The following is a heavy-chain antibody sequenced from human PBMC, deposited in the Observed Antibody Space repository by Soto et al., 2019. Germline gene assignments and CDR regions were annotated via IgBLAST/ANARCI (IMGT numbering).Heavy chain of an antibody. D-gene: IGHD3-22*01. CDR3: ARDGNYYDSSGYYPDAFDI. Sequence: QVQLVQSGAEVKKPGSSVKVSCKASGGTFSSYAISWVRQAPGQGLEWMGGIIPIFGTANYAQKFQGRVTITADESTSTAYMELSSLRSEDTAVYYCARDGNYYDSSGYYPDAFDICGQGTMVTVSS. CDR2: IIPIFGTA. CDR1: GGTFSSYA. V-gene: IGHV1-69*01. J-gene: IGHJ3*02.